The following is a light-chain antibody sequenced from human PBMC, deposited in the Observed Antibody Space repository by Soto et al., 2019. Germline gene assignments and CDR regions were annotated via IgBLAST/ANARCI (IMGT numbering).Light chain of an antibody. CDR3: QQYSSWPTWT. V-gene: IGKV3D-15*01. CDR2: GAS. Sequence: EIVMTQSPATLSVSPGERATLFCRASQSVISNLAWYQQKPGQAPRLLIYGASARATGIPARFSGSGSGTEITPTISLLDAEDSAFYYYQQYSSWPTWTFGQGTKVEIK. J-gene: IGKJ1*01. CDR1: QSVISN.